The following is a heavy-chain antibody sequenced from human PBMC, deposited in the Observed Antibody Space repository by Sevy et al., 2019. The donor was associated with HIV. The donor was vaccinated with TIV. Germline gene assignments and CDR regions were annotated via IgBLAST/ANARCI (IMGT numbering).Heavy chain of an antibody. CDR3: IRGPRGGWAFDL. CDR2: FRSKGYGGTT. CDR1: GFTFGDYA. V-gene: IGHV3-49*03. Sequence: GGSLRLSCTASGFTFGDYAMSWFRQAPGKGLEWVGLFRSKGYGGTTEYAAFVKGRFIMSRDDSKSIAYLQMNSLKTEDTAVYYCIRGPRGGWAFDLWGQGTMVTVSS. J-gene: IGHJ3*01. D-gene: IGHD3-16*01.